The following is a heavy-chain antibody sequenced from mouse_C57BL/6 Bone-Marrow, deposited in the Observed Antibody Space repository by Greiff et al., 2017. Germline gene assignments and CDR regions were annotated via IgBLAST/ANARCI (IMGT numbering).Heavy chain of an antibody. CDR3: ASLAGTYLDY. Sequence: EVKLVESGGDLVKPGGSLKLSCAASGFTFSSYGMSWVRQTPDKRLEWVATISSGGSYTYYPDSVKGRFTISRDNAKNTLYRQMSRLKSEDTAMYCCASLAGTYLDYWGQGTTLTVSS. CDR2: ISSGGSYT. CDR1: GFTFSSYG. J-gene: IGHJ2*01. V-gene: IGHV5-6*01. D-gene: IGHD4-1*01.